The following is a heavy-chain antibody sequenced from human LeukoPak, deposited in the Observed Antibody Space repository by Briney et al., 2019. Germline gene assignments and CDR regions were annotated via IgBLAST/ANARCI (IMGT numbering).Heavy chain of an antibody. CDR2: ISSSSSYI. Sequence: GGSLSLSCAASGFTFSSYSMNWVRQAPGKGLEWVSSISSSSSYINYADSVKGRFTISRDNAKNSLYLQMNSLRAEDTAVYYCARVPTAMVRIYWGQGTLVTVSS. V-gene: IGHV3-21*01. D-gene: IGHD5-18*01. CDR3: ARVPTAMVRIY. CDR1: GFTFSSYS. J-gene: IGHJ4*02.